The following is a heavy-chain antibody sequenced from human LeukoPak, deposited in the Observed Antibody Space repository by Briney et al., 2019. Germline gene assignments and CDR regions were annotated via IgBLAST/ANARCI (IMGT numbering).Heavy chain of an antibody. Sequence: GGSLRLSCAASGFTFSSYAMSWVRQAPGKGLEWVSTIIGSGGDTYYADSVKGRFTISRDASKNTLYLQMKSLRAEDTAVYYCAKAWAAAGTFASWGQGTLVTVSS. CDR3: AKAWAAAGTFAS. J-gene: IGHJ4*02. V-gene: IGHV3-23*01. D-gene: IGHD6-13*01. CDR2: IIGSGGDT. CDR1: GFTFSSYA.